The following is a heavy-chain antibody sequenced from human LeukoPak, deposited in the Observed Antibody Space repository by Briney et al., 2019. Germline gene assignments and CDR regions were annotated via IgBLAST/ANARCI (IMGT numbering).Heavy chain of an antibody. CDR2: INNDGSST. CDR3: ARDGISRTGGHCYFAS. V-gene: IGHV3-74*01. CDR1: GLILSNYW. J-gene: IGHJ4*02. D-gene: IGHD2-8*02. Sequence: GGSLRLSCATSGLILSNYWMHWFRQAPGKGRVWVSRINNDGSSTTYADSAKGRFTISRDNARNTLYLQMNGLRAEDTAVYYCARDGISRTGGHCYFASWGQGTLVTVSS.